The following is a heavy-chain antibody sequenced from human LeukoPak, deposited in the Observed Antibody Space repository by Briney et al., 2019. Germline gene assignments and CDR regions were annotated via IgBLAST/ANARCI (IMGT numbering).Heavy chain of an antibody. J-gene: IGHJ4*02. D-gene: IGHD5-18*01. CDR2: IYYSGST. CDR3: ARVAPNTAFDY. V-gene: IGHV4-59*01. Sequence: KTSETLSLTCSVSGGSISSYYWSWIRQPPGKGLEWIGYIYYSGSTNYNPSLKSRVTISVDTSKNQFSLKLSSVTAADTAVYYCARVAPNTAFDYWGQGTLVTVSS. CDR1: GGSISSYY.